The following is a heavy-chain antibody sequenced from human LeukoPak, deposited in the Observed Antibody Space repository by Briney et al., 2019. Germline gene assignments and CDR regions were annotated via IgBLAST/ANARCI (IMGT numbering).Heavy chain of an antibody. CDR2: MYLSGTT. CDR1: GDSINSLDL. D-gene: IGHD6-19*01. J-gene: IGHJ4*02. V-gene: IGHV4-4*02. Sequence: PSETLSLTCTVSGDSINSLDLWSWVRQPPGKGLEWIGEMYLSGTTHSNPSVKSRVTISIDKSKNQFFLNLSSVTAADTAVYYCARTSSSGWYYFDYWGQGTLVTVSS. CDR3: ARTSSSGWYYFDY.